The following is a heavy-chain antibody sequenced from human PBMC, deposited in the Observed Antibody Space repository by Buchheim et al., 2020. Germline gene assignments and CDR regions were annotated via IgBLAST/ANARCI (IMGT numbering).Heavy chain of an antibody. V-gene: IGHV4-30-4*01. D-gene: IGHD2-15*01. CDR2: IYYSGTT. J-gene: IGHJ4*02. CDR3: ARKYCSGGSCYGIGDD. Sequence: QVQLQESGPGLVTPSQTLSLTCTVSGGSINNGDYYWSWIRQSPVKGLEWIGYIYYSGTTYYNPSLKSRVTLSVDASKTQFSLMVNSVTAADTAIYYCARKYCSGGSCYGIGDDWGQGTL. CDR1: GGSINNGDYY.